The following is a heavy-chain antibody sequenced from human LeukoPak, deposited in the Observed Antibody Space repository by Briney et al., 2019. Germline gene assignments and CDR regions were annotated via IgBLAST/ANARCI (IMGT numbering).Heavy chain of an antibody. V-gene: IGHV4-59*01. CDR3: ASVRMYSSSWYPRY. CDR2: IYYSGST. CDR1: GASISSYY. D-gene: IGHD6-13*01. Sequence: PSETLSLTCTVSGASISSYYWSWIRQPPGKGLEWIGYIYYSGSTNYNPSLKSRVTISVDTSKNQFSLKLSSVTAADTAVYYCASVRMYSSSWYPRYWGQGTLVPVSS. J-gene: IGHJ4*02.